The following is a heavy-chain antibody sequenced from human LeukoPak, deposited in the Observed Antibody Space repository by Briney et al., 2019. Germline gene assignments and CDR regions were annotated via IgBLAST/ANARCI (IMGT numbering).Heavy chain of an antibody. Sequence: SETLSLTCTVSGGSISSYYWGWIRQPPGKGLEWIGYIYYSGSTNYNPSLKSRVTISVDTSKNQFSLKLSSATAADTAVYYCATGTTVVTPGYFDYWGQGTLVTVSS. CDR2: IYYSGST. CDR3: ATGTTVVTPGYFDY. D-gene: IGHD4-23*01. CDR1: GGSISSYY. J-gene: IGHJ4*02. V-gene: IGHV4-59*08.